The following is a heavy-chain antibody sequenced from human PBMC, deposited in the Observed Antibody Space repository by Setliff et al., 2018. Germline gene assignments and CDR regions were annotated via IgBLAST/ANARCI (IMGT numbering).Heavy chain of an antibody. CDR3: ARGRNVAARLLDS. V-gene: IGHV4-39*07. D-gene: IGHD6-6*01. CDR1: GGSLSGSSDY. J-gene: IGHJ4*02. Sequence: SETLSLTCSVSGGSLSGSSDYWGWIRQPPGKGLEWIGSVHYSGTTYYNPSLKSRLTISVDTSKNQFSLKVFSVTAADTAVYYCARGRNVAARLLDSWGQGTLVTVSS. CDR2: VHYSGTT.